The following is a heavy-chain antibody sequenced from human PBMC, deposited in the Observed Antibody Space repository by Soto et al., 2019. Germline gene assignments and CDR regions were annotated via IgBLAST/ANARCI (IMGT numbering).Heavy chain of an antibody. J-gene: IGHJ5*02. CDR1: GYNFTSYY. V-gene: IGHV1-46*01. D-gene: IGHD3-10*01. CDR3: ARPSAFYGSGSYHPPPFDP. Sequence: ASVKVSCKASGYNFTSYYMHWVRQATGQGLEWMGIINPSGGSTSYGQKFQGRVTMTRDTSTSTVYMELRSLRSDDTAVYYCARPSAFYGSGSYHPPPFDPWGQGTLVTVSS. CDR2: INPSGGST.